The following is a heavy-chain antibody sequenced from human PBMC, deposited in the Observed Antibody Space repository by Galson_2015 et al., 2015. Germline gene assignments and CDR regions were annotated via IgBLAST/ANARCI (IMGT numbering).Heavy chain of an antibody. J-gene: IGHJ4*02. CDR2: INSDGSKR. D-gene: IGHD4-11*01. CDR1: GFTFSTYW. V-gene: IGHV3-7*01. CDR3: ARDNTVTDY. Sequence: SLRLSCAASGFTFSTYWMAWVRQAPGKGLEWVANINSDGSKRYYVDSVEGRFTISRDDAKNSLFLQLNSLRVEDTALYFCARDNTVTDYWDQGTLVTVSS.